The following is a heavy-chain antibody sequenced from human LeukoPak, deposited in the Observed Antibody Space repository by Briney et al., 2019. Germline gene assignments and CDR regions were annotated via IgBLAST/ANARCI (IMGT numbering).Heavy chain of an antibody. CDR3: ARSRPTTVVTHLDY. V-gene: IGHV3-21*01. D-gene: IGHD4-23*01. CDR2: ISRSSSYI. Sequence: GGSLRLSCAASGFTFSSYSMNWVRQAPGKGLEWVSSISRSSSYIYYADSVKGRFTISRDNAKNSLYLQMNSLRAEDTAVYYCARSRPTTVVTHLDYWGQGTLVTVSS. J-gene: IGHJ4*02. CDR1: GFTFSSYS.